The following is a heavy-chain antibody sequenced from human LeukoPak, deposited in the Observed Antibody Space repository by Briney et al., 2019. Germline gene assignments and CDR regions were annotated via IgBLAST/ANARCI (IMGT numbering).Heavy chain of an antibody. Sequence: GGSLRLSCAASGFTFSSYAMSWVRQAPGKVLEWVSAISGSGGSTYYADSVKGRFTISRDNSKNTLYLQMNSLRAEDTAVYYCAKDYDFWSGYSFDYWGQGTLVTVSS. CDR2: ISGSGGST. V-gene: IGHV3-23*01. CDR3: AKDYDFWSGYSFDY. D-gene: IGHD3-3*01. CDR1: GFTFSSYA. J-gene: IGHJ4*02.